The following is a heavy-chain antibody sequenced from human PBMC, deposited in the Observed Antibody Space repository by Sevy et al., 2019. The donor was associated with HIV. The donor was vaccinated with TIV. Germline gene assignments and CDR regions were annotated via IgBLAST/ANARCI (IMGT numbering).Heavy chain of an antibody. J-gene: IGHJ4*02. CDR3: AKGDFYYDSSGYYLFDY. V-gene: IGHV3-23*01. CDR1: GFTFSGYA. Sequence: GGSLRLSCAASGFTFSGYAMSWVRQAPEKGLEWVSAISGSGDNSYYADSVKGRFTISRDNSKNTLYLQMNILRAEDTAVYYCAKGDFYYDSSGYYLFDYWGQGTLVTVSS. CDR2: ISGSGDNS. D-gene: IGHD3-22*01.